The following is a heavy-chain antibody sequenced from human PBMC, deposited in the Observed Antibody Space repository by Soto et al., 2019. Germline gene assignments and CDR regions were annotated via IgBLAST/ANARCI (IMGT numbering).Heavy chain of an antibody. CDR3: ARPCSTPLRFLEWLKNYYFDY. J-gene: IGHJ4*02. CDR1: GYTFTSYG. Sequence: RASVKVSCKASGYTFTSYGISWVRQAPGQGLEWMGWISAYNGNTNYAQKLQGRVTMTTDTSTSTAYMELRSLRSDDTAVYYCARPCSTPLRFLEWLKNYYFDYWGQGTLVTVSS. V-gene: IGHV1-18*01. D-gene: IGHD3-3*01. CDR2: ISAYNGNT.